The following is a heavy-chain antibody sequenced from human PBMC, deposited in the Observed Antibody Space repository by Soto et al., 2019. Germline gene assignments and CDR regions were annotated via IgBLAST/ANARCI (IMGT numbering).Heavy chain of an antibody. CDR3: ARGPVAVYSSGWYGY. J-gene: IGHJ4*02. CDR1: GGSISSYY. Sequence: SETLSLTCTVSGGSISSYYWSWIRQAPGKGLEWIGYIYYSGSTNYNPSLKSRVTISVDTSKNQFSLKLSSVTAADTAVYYCARGPVAVYSSGWYGYWGQGSLVTVSS. D-gene: IGHD6-19*01. V-gene: IGHV4-59*01. CDR2: IYYSGST.